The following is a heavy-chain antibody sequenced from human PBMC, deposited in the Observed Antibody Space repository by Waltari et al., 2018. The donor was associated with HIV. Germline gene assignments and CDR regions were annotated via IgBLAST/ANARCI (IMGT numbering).Heavy chain of an antibody. CDR1: RGSFNGNS. V-gene: IGHV4-34*01. CDR3: ARKPVIGYGSSTFDS. Sequence: QVQLQQWGAGLLKPSETLSLTCAVFRGSFNGNSWTWIRQSPGKGPEWIGEIDDSGNTNYNPAPKSRLTISVDASKNPFSLMMRFVTAAETAVNYCARKPVIGYGSSTFDSWGRGTLVSVSS. CDR2: IDDSGNT. D-gene: IGHD6-6*01. J-gene: IGHJ4*02.